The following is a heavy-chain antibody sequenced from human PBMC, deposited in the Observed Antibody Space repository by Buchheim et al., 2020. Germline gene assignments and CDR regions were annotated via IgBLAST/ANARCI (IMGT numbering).Heavy chain of an antibody. V-gene: IGHV3-13*01. CDR2: IGTGGDT. CDR1: GFAFSTYD. J-gene: IGHJ6*02. D-gene: IGHD6-6*01. Sequence: EVQLVESGGGLVQPGGSLRLSCAASGFAFSTYDMHWVRQAPGSGLEWVSSIGTGGDTHYVGSVKGRFTVSRDNAKNSLYFKMDSLRAGDTAVYYCARRLAARRDYYSYGMDVWGQGTT. CDR3: ARRLAARRDYYSYGMDV.